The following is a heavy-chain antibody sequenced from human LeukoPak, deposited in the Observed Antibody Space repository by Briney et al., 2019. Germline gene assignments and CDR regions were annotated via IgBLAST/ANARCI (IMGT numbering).Heavy chain of an antibody. J-gene: IGHJ4*02. D-gene: IGHD3-10*01. Sequence: PSETLSLTCTVSGGSISAYYWNWIRQSPGKGLEWIGYIYHTGSTKHNPSLKSRVTISVDTSKNQFSLKLSSVTAADTAVYYCARDVSGSGIVDYWGQGTLVTVSS. CDR2: IYHTGST. V-gene: IGHV4-59*01. CDR1: GGSISAYY. CDR3: ARDVSGSGIVDY.